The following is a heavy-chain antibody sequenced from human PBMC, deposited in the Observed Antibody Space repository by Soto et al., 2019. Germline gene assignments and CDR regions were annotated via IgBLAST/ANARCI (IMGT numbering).Heavy chain of an antibody. V-gene: IGHV3-33*01. CDR1: GFTFSSYG. CDR3: GRVRPQLLLYYRYLDL. Sequence: QVQLVESGGGVVQPGRSLRLSCAASGFTFSSYGMNWVRQAPGKGLDGVAVIWYDGSNKYYAGSVKVRFTISRDNSKNTLYLQINSLRAEDRAVYYCGRVRPQLLLYYRYLDLWGRGTLVNVSS. CDR2: IWYDGSNK. J-gene: IGHJ2*01. D-gene: IGHD2-8*01.